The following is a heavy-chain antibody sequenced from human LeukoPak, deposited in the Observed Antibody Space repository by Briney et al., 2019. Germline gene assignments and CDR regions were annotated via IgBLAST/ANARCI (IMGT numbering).Heavy chain of an antibody. CDR2: IIPIYGSA. CDR1: GGTFSIYA. J-gene: IGHJ6*03. CDR3: ARDQGIAARPDDYYYYMDV. V-gene: IGHV1-69*05. D-gene: IGHD6-6*01. Sequence: GASVKVSCKASGGTFSIYAVSWVRQGPGQGLEWMGGIIPIYGSADYAQKFQGRVTITTDESTSTANLELNSLRSEDTAVYYCARDQGIAARPDDYYYYMDVWGKGTTVTVSS.